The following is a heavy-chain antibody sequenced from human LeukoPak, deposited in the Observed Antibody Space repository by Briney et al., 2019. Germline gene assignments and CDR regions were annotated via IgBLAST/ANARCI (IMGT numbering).Heavy chain of an antibody. CDR1: GGSISSDTYY. CDR3: ARVASSGYYYFDP. Sequence: SQTLSLTCSVSGGSISSDTYYWSWIRQPAAKGLEGIGRIYTSGTTNYNPSLKSRVTISMDTSKNQFSLKLSSVTAADTAVYYCARVASSGYYYFDPWGQGTLVTVSS. D-gene: IGHD3-3*01. V-gene: IGHV4-61*02. J-gene: IGHJ4*02. CDR2: IYTSGTT.